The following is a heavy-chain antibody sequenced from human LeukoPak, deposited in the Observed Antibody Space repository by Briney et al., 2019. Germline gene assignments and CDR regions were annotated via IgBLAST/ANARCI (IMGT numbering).Heavy chain of an antibody. Sequence: SGGSLRLSCAASGFTFSSYSMNWVRQAPGKGLEWVSSISSSSSYIYYADSVKGRFTISRDNAKNSLYLQMNSLRAEDTAVYYCARTGSGGRYYDILTGPRWGQGTLVTVSS. CDR1: GFTFSSYS. V-gene: IGHV3-21*01. CDR2: ISSSSSYI. J-gene: IGHJ4*02. CDR3: ARTGSGGRYYDILTGPR. D-gene: IGHD3-9*01.